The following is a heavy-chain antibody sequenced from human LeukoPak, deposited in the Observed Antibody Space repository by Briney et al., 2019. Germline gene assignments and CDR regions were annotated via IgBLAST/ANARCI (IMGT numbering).Heavy chain of an antibody. D-gene: IGHD2-2*01. CDR2: ISYDGSNK. CDR3: ARDRDPAGNYYGMDV. J-gene: IGHJ6*02. CDR1: GFTFSSYA. Sequence: GGSLRLSCAASGFTFSSYAMHWVRQAPGKGLEWVAVISYDGSNKYCADSVKGRFTISRDNSKNTLYLQMNSLRAEDTAVYYCARDRDPAGNYYGMDVWGQGTTVTVSS. V-gene: IGHV3-30-3*01.